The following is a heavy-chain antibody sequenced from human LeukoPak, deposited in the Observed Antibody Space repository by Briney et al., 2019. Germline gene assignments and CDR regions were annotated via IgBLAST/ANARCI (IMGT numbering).Heavy chain of an antibody. V-gene: IGHV3-7*04. CDR3: ARAYGYAFEP. Sequence: GGSLRLSCAASGFTFSSNWMSWVRQAPGKGLEWVANVKQDGSETYYVDSVKGRFTISRDNAKKSLFLQMNTLRVEDTAVYYCARAYGYAFEPWGQGTLVTVSS. CDR2: VKQDGSET. CDR1: GFTFSSNW. D-gene: IGHD5-18*01. J-gene: IGHJ5*02.